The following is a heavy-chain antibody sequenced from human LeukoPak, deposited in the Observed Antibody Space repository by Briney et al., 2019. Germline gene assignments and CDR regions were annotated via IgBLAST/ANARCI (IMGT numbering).Heavy chain of an antibody. V-gene: IGHV4-39*01. CDR2: IYYSGST. CDR3: ARTYYDFWSGYYPFDY. J-gene: IGHJ4*02. Sequence: SETLSLTRTVSGGSISSSSYYWGWIRQPPGKGLEWIGSIYYSGSTYYNPSLKSRVTISVDTSKNQFSLKLSSVTAADTAVYYCARTYYDFWSGYYPFDYWGQGTLVTVSS. CDR1: GGSISSSSYY. D-gene: IGHD3-3*01.